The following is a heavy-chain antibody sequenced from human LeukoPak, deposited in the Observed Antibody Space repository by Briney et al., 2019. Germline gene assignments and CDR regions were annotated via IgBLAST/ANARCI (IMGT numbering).Heavy chain of an antibody. D-gene: IGHD3-10*01. CDR3: ARHQNSGSYPLDH. J-gene: IGHJ4*02. CDR1: GGSISGSY. CDR2: IHSNGNT. Sequence: SETLSLTCTVSGGSISGSYWSWFRQPPGERLEWIAYIHSNGNTNYNPSLKSRLTISVDTPKNQFSLRLTSVTAADTAVYYCARHQNSGSYPLDHWGQGTLVTVSS. V-gene: IGHV4-59*08.